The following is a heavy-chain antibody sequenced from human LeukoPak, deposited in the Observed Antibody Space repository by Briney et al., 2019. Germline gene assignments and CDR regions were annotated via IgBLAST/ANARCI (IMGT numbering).Heavy chain of an antibody. J-gene: IGHJ6*03. V-gene: IGHV3-43D*03. Sequence: GGSLRLSCAASGFTFDDYAMHWVRQAPGKGLEWVSLISWDGDNTYYADSVKGRFTISRDNSKNSLYLQMNSLRAEDTALYYCAKGSSNYYYMDVWGKGTTVTISS. CDR1: GFTFDDYA. D-gene: IGHD3-16*02. CDR3: AKGSSNYYYMDV. CDR2: ISWDGDNT.